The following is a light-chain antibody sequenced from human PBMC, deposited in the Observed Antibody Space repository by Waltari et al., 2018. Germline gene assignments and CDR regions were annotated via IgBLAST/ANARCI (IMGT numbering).Light chain of an antibody. CDR1: QRISSY. J-gene: IGKJ1*01. CDR3: QQTYRTPRT. Sequence: DIQMTHSPSSLPASVGDRVTISCRASQRISSYLNWYQQQPGKAPRLLIYGAVSLQSGVPSRFSGSGSGTDFTLTISSLQPEDFATYYCQQTYRTPRTFGQGTKVDI. CDR2: GAV. V-gene: IGKV1-39*01.